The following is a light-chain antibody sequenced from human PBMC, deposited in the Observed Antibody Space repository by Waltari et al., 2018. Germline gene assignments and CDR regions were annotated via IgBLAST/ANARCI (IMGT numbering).Light chain of an antibody. J-gene: IGKJ3*01. CDR3: QQLNSYPL. CDR2: AAS. V-gene: IGKV1-9*01. Sequence: DIQLTQSPSFLSASVGDRVTITCRASQGISSYLAWYQQKPGKAPKLLIYAASTLQSGVASRFSGSGSGTEFTLTISSRQPEDFATYYCQQLNSYPLVGPGTKVDIK. CDR1: QGISSY.